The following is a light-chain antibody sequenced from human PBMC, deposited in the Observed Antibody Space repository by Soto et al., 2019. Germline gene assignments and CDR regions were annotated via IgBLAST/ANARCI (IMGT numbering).Light chain of an antibody. V-gene: IGLV2-14*01. Sequence: QSALTQPASVSGSPGQSITISCTGTSSDVGGYNYVSWYQQHPGKAPKLMIYEVSNRPSGDSNRFSGSKSGNTASLTISGLQAEDEADYYCSSYTSSTFYVFGTGTKLTVL. CDR2: EVS. CDR1: SSDVGGYNY. CDR3: SSYTSSTFYV. J-gene: IGLJ1*01.